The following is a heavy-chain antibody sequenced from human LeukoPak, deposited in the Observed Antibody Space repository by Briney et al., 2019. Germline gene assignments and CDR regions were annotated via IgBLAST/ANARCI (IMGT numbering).Heavy chain of an antibody. CDR3: ARQDARWVLPDY. V-gene: IGHV4-59*01. D-gene: IGHD3-22*01. Sequence: SETLSLTCTVSGGSISSYYWSWIRQPPGKGLEWIGYIYYSGSTNYNPSLKSRVTISVDTSKNQFSLKLSSVTAADTAVYYCARQDARWVLPDYWGQGTLVTVSS. J-gene: IGHJ4*02. CDR1: GGSISSYY. CDR2: IYYSGST.